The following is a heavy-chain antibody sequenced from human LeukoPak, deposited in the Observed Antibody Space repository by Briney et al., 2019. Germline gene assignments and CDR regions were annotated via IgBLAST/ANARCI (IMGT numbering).Heavy chain of an antibody. CDR2: ISYDGSNK. V-gene: IGHV3-30-3*01. J-gene: IGHJ4*02. D-gene: IGHD6-13*01. CDR3: ARGSPAAGNY. CDR1: GFTFSSYA. Sequence: RSGGSLRLSCAASGFTFSSYAMHWVRQAPGKGLEWVAVISYDGSNKYYADSVKGRFTISRDNSKNTLYPQMNSLRAEDTAVYYCARGSPAAGNYWGQGTLVTVSS.